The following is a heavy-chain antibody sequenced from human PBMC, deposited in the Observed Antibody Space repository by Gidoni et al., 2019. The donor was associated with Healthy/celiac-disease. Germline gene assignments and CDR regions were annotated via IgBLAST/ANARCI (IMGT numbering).Heavy chain of an antibody. D-gene: IGHD3-22*01. CDR2: PIPIFGTA. V-gene: IGHV1-69*01. J-gene: IGHJ4*02. CDR1: GGHFSSYA. CDR3: ASPAAQSSGYYYHFDY. Sequence: QVQLVQSGAEVKKPGSPVKVSCTASGGHFSSYAISWVRQAPGQGLEWMGGPIPIFGTANYAQKFQGRVTITADESTCTAYMELSSLRSEDTAVYYCASPAAQSSGYYYHFDYWGQGTLVTVSS.